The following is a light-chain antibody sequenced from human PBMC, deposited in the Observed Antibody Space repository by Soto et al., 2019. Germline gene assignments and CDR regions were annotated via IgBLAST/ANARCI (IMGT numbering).Light chain of an antibody. CDR3: QQYGSSPR. V-gene: IGKV3-20*01. J-gene: IGKJ2*03. CDR2: GAS. Sequence: PGERATLSCRASLSVSSSYLAWYQQKPGQAPRLLIYGASSRATGIPERFSGSGSGTDFTLTISRLEPEDFAVYFCQQYGSSPRFGQGTKVEIK. CDR1: LSVSSSY.